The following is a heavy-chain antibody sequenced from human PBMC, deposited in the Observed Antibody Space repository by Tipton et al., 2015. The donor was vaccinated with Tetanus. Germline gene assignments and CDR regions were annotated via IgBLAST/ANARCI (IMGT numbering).Heavy chain of an antibody. V-gene: IGHV3-9*01. CDR1: GFTFDDYA. CDR3: AKGPAVRVVVPAATYYFDY. D-gene: IGHD2-2*01. Sequence: SLRLSCAASGFTFDDYAMHWVRQAPGKGLEWVSGISWNSGSIGYADSVKGRFTISRDNSKNTLYLQMKSLRAEDTAVYYCAKGPAVRVVVPAATYYFDYWGQGTLVTVSS. CDR2: ISWNSGSI. J-gene: IGHJ4*02.